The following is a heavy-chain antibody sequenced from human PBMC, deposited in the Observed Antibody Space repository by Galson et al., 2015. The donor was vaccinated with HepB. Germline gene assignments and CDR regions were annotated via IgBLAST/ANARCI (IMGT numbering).Heavy chain of an antibody. V-gene: IGHV3-30*18. Sequence: SLRLSCAASGFTFSSYGMHWVRQAPGKGLEWVAVISYDGSNKYYADSVKGRFTISRDNSKNTLYLQMNSLRAEDTAVYYCAKPLYSDYYDSSGYPSFDYWGQGTLVTVSS. CDR2: ISYDGSNK. J-gene: IGHJ4*02. D-gene: IGHD3-22*01. CDR1: GFTFSSYG. CDR3: AKPLYSDYYDSSGYPSFDY.